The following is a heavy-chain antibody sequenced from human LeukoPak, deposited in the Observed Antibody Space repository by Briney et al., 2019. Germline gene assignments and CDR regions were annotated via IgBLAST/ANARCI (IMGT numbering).Heavy chain of an antibody. CDR3: ARAHYYDSSGLDF. Sequence: GGSLRLSCAASGFTFSSYAMNWVRQAPGEGLEWVSYISSSGSTIYYADSLKGRFTISRDNAKNSLYLRMNSLRAEDTAVYYCARAHYYDSSGLDFWGQGTLVTVSS. CDR2: ISSSGSTI. J-gene: IGHJ4*02. CDR1: GFTFSSYA. D-gene: IGHD3-22*01. V-gene: IGHV3-48*03.